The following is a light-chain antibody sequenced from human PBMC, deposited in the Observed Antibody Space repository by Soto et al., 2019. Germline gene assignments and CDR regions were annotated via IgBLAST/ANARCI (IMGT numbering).Light chain of an antibody. V-gene: IGKV1-33*01. Sequence: DIQLTQSPSSVSASVGDRVTITCQASQDIKNYLTWYQQKPGKAPNLLIYDASTLGTGVSSRFSGSGSGTDFSFTITNLQPEDIATYFCQHYDSVPCTFGQGTMLEIK. CDR1: QDIKNY. CDR2: DAS. CDR3: QHYDSVPCT. J-gene: IGKJ2*02.